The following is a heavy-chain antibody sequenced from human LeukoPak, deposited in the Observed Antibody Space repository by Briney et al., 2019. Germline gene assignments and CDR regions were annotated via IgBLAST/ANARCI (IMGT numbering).Heavy chain of an antibody. V-gene: IGHV4-34*01. D-gene: IGHD3-10*01. CDR3: AKSLYGSGSYYNWFDP. CDR1: GGSISSYY. CDR2: INHRGST. J-gene: IGHJ5*02. Sequence: SETLSLTCTVSGGSISSYYWSWIRQSPGKGLEWIGEINHRGSTNYNPSLKRRVTISLDTSKNQFSLKLSSVTAADTAVYYCAKSLYGSGSYYNWFDPWGQGTLVTVSS.